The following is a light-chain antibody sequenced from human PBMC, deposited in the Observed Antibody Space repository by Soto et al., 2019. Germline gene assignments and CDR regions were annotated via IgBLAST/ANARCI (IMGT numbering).Light chain of an antibody. V-gene: IGKV3-15*01. Sequence: EIGFKQSPATLALSPGERATISCRASQSVSSYLAWYQQKPGQPPRLLIYGASTRATGIPARFSGSGSGTEFTLTISGLQSEDFAVYYCQQYNKWPPITFGQGTRLEI. J-gene: IGKJ5*01. CDR2: GAS. CDR1: QSVSSY. CDR3: QQYNKWPPIT.